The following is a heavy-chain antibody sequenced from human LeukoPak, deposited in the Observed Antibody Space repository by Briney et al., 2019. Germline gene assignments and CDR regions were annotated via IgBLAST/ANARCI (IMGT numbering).Heavy chain of an antibody. Sequence: GASVKVSCKASGGTFSSYAISWVRQAPGQGLEWMGWISAYNGNTNYAQKLQGRVTMTTDTSTSTAYMELRSLRSDDTAVYYCARDRGVGATLFDAFDIWGQGTMVTVSS. CDR3: ARDRGVGATLFDAFDI. J-gene: IGHJ3*02. CDR2: ISAYNGNT. D-gene: IGHD1-26*01. V-gene: IGHV1-18*01. CDR1: GGTFSSYA.